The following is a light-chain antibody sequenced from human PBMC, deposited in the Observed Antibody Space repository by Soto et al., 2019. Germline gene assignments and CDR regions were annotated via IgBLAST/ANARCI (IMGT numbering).Light chain of an antibody. CDR3: MIWPSNAAV. CDR2: YYSDSDK. J-gene: IGLJ7*01. V-gene: IGLV5-37*01. CDR1: SDINVGSYN. Sequence: QSVLTQPPSSSASPGESARLTCTLPSDINVGSYNIYWYQQKPGSPPRYLLYYYSDSDKGQGSGVPSRFSGSKDDSANTGILLSSGLQSEDEADYYCMIWPSNAAVFGGGTQLTVL.